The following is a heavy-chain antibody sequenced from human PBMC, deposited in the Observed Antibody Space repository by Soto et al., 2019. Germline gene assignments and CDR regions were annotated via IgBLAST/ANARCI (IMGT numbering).Heavy chain of an antibody. CDR3: AKVALGGYYDSSGYRGAFDI. Sequence: PSETLSLTCAVSGGSISSSNWWSWVRQPPGKGLEWIGEIYHSGSTNYNPSLKSRFTISRDNSKNTLYLQMNSLRAEDTAVYYCAKVALGGYYDSSGYRGAFDIWGQGTMVTVSS. CDR1: GGSISSSNW. D-gene: IGHD3-22*01. CDR2: IYHSGST. V-gene: IGHV4-4*02. J-gene: IGHJ3*02.